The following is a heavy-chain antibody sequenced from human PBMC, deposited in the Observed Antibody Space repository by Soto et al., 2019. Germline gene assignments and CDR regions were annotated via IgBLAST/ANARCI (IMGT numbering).Heavy chain of an antibody. Sequence: ASVKVSCTASGYTFTSYYMHWVRQAPGQGLEWMGIINPSGGSTSCAQKFQGRVTMTRDTSTSTVYMELSSLRSEDTAVYYCARSSSSPRGIWDYYDSSGYYILWGQGTLVTVSS. V-gene: IGHV1-46*01. CDR3: ARSSSSPRGIWDYYDSSGYYIL. CDR2: INPSGGST. J-gene: IGHJ4*02. D-gene: IGHD3-22*01. CDR1: GYTFTSYY.